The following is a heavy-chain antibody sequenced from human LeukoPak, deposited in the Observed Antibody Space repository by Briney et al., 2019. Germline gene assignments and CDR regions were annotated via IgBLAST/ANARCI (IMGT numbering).Heavy chain of an antibody. J-gene: IGHJ5*02. V-gene: IGHV1-18*04. CDR2: ISAYNGNT. Sequence: ASVKVSCKASGYTFTGYYMHWVRQAPGQGLEWMGWISAYNGNTNYAQKLQGRVTMTTDTSTSTAYMELRSLRSDDTAVYYCARDQSAITFDPWGQGTLVTVSS. CDR3: ARDQSAITFDP. CDR1: GYTFTGYY.